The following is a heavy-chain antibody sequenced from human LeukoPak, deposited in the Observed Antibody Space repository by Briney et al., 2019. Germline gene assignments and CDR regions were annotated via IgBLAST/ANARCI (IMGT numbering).Heavy chain of an antibody. J-gene: IGHJ4*02. CDR3: TRDSNGGVDY. Sequence: GGSLRLSCAASGFSFSPSWMHWVRQAPGMGLEWVSRTNGDGTDTIYADSVKGRFTISRDNAKNTLYLQMNSLRAEDTAVYYCTRDSNGGVDYWGQGTMVTDSS. CDR1: GFSFSPSW. V-gene: IGHV3-74*01. D-gene: IGHD1-1*01. CDR2: TNGDGTDT.